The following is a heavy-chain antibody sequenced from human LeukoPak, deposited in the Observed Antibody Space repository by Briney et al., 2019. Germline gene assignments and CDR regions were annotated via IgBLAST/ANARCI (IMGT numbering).Heavy chain of an antibody. Sequence: SETLSLTCTVSGGSISSYYWSWIRQPPGKGLEWIGYIYYSGSTNYNPSLKSRVTISVKTSKNQFSLKRRSVTAADTAVYYCARVTGYTIEDYFDYWGQGTLVTVSS. CDR2: IYYSGST. J-gene: IGHJ4*02. CDR1: GGSISSYY. D-gene: IGHD3-9*01. V-gene: IGHV4-59*01. CDR3: ARVTGYTIEDYFDY.